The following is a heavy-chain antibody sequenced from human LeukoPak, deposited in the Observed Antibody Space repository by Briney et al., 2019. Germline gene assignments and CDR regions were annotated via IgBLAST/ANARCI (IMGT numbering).Heavy chain of an antibody. CDR3: ARDSDYSNYLV. Sequence: ASQTLSLTCTVSGGSISSGDYYWSWIRQPPGKGLEWIGYIYYSGSTYDNPSLKSRVTISVDTSKNQFSLKLSSVTAADTAVYYCARDSDYSNYLVWGQGTLVTVSS. CDR2: IYYSGST. CDR1: GGSISSGDYY. J-gene: IGHJ4*02. D-gene: IGHD4-11*01. V-gene: IGHV4-30-4*08.